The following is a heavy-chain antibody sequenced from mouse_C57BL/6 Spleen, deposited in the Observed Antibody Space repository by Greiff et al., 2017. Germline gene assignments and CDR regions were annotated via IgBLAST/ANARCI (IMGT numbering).Heavy chain of an antibody. J-gene: IGHJ4*01. CDR3: ARDRQLITTVDYAMDY. V-gene: IGHV5-4*01. D-gene: IGHD1-1*01. CDR2: ISDGGSYT. CDR1: GFTFSSYA. Sequence: EVNLVESGGGLVKPGGSLKLSCAASGFTFSSYAMSWVRQTPEKRLEWVATISDGGSYTYYPDNVKGRFTISRDNAKNNLYLQMSHLKSEDTAMYYCARDRQLITTVDYAMDYWGQGTSVTVSS.